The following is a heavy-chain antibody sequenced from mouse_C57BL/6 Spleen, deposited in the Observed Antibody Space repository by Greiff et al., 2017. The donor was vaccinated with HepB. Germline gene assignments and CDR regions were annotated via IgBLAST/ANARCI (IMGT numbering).Heavy chain of an antibody. CDR3: ARSITTVDFDY. D-gene: IGHD1-1*01. V-gene: IGHV1-80*01. J-gene: IGHJ2*01. CDR1: GYAFSSYW. CDR2: IYPGDGDT. Sequence: QVQLKESGAELVKPGASVKISCKASGYAFSSYWMNWVKQRPGKGLEWIGQIYPGDGDTNYNGKFKGKATLTADKSSSTAYMQLSSLTSEDSAVYFCARSITTVDFDYWGQGTTLTVSS.